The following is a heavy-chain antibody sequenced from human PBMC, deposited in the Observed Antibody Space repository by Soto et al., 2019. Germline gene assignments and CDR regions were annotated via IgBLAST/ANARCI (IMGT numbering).Heavy chain of an antibody. CDR1: GFTFNGAW. D-gene: IGHD3-16*01. CDR3: SADLPDWGAYAFDY. Sequence: EVQLVESGGGLVESGGSLRLSCAASGFTFNGAWMNWVRQGPGKGLEWVGRVKSKVNGEKIDYAAPVKGRFTISRDDSRNTVYLQMNRLGTEDTAMYYCSADLPDWGAYAFDYWGQGALVTVSS. J-gene: IGHJ4*02. CDR2: VKSKVNGEKI. V-gene: IGHV3-15*07.